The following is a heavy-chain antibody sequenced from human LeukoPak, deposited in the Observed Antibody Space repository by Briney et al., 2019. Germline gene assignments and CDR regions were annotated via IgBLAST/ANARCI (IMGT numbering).Heavy chain of an antibody. CDR3: ARDSRGWYRSLDP. CDR1: GFTFSSYE. CDR2: ITGSGSNI. D-gene: IGHD3-22*01. V-gene: IGHV3-48*03. Sequence: PGGSLRLSCAASGFTFSSYEMNWVRQAPGKGMEWVWYITGSGSNINYADSVKGRFTISRHNTKNSLYRQMNRLRPEDTAVYYCARDSRGWYRSLDPWGEGTLVTVSS. J-gene: IGHJ5*02.